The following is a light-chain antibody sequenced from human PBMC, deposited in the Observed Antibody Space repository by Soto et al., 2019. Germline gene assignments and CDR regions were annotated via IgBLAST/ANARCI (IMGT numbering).Light chain of an antibody. CDR1: QYINTR. J-gene: IGKJ5*01. V-gene: IGKV3D-15*01. CDR3: HQYSERPSNT. Sequence: EIVLTQSPATLSSFPGDRVTLSCRASQYINTRLAWYQHRPGQAPRLLIYQTSLRAAGIPARFSASGSGTEFSLTITGLQSEDFAVYYCHQYSERPSNTFGQGTRLE. CDR2: QTS.